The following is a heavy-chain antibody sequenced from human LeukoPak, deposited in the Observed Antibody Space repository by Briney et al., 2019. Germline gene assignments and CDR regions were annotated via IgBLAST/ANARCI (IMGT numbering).Heavy chain of an antibody. CDR2: IWYDGSTK. V-gene: IGHV3-33*01. D-gene: IGHD3-22*01. J-gene: IGHJ4*02. Sequence: PGRSLRLSCAASGFTFSNYGMHWVRQAPGRGLEWVAVIWYDGSTKYYADSVKGRFTISRDNSKNMLYLQMNSLTAEDTAVYYCARHRGPSLYSSAYFDYWGQGTLVPVSS. CDR3: ARHRGPSLYSSAYFDY. CDR1: GFTFSNYG.